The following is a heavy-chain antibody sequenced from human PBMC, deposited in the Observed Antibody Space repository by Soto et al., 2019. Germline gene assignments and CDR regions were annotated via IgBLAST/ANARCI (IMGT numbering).Heavy chain of an antibody. CDR3: ARSWGGLLQGAFDI. Sequence: SETLSLTCTVSGGSISSYYWSWIRQPPGKGLEWIGYIYYSGSTNYNPSLKSRVTISVDTSKNQFSLKLSSVTAADTAVYYCARSWGGLLQGAFDIWGQGTMVTVS. V-gene: IGHV4-59*01. CDR2: IYYSGST. CDR1: GGSISSYY. D-gene: IGHD2-15*01. J-gene: IGHJ3*02.